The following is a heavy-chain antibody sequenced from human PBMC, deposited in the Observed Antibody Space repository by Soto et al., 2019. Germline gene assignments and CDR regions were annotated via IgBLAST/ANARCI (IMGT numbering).Heavy chain of an antibody. V-gene: IGHV1-69*13. CDR2: IIPIFGTA. D-gene: IGHD3-22*01. CDR3: ARERGYYYDSREDAFDI. CDR1: GGTFSSYA. J-gene: IGHJ3*02. Sequence: SVKVSCKASGGTFSSYAISWVRQAPGQGLEWMGGIIPIFGTANYAQKFQGRVTITADESTSTAYMELSSLRSEDTAVYYCARERGYYYDSREDAFDIWGQGTMVTVSS.